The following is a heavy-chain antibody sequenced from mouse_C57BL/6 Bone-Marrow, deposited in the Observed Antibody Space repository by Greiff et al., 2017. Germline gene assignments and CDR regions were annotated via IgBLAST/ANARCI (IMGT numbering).Heavy chain of an antibody. D-gene: IGHD1-1*01. CDR3: ARIITTVVTTFSWYIDV. V-gene: IGHV1-50*01. Sequence: QVQLQQPGAELVKPGASVKLSCKASGYTFTSYWMQWVKQRPGQGLEWIGEIDPSDSYTNYNQKFKGKATLTVDTSSSTAYMQLSSLTSEDSAVYYCARIITTVVTTFSWYIDVWGTGTTVTVSS. CDR2: IDPSDSYT. CDR1: GYTFTSYW. J-gene: IGHJ1*03.